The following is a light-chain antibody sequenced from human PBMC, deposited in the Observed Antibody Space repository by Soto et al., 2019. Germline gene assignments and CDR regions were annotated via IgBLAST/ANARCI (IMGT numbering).Light chain of an antibody. Sequence: IVLTQSTGTLSLSPGERATLSCRASQNINRDYFAWYQQKPGQAPRLLIFGASTRATGIPDRFSGSGAGAYFNLTISRLAHEDFGVYYCQQYGSSHTFGQGSRLEI. CDR1: QNINRDY. V-gene: IGKV3-20*01. CDR3: QQYGSSHT. J-gene: IGKJ5*01. CDR2: GAS.